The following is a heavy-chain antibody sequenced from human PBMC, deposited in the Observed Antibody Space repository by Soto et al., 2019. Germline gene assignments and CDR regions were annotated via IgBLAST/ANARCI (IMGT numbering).Heavy chain of an antibody. V-gene: IGHV4-31*03. D-gene: IGHD2-8*01. CDR1: GGSISSGGYY. CDR3: ARDRVVLNFDYYYGMDV. CDR2: IYYSGST. J-gene: IGHJ6*02. Sequence: TLSLTCTVSGGSISSGGYYWSWIRQHPGKGLEWIGYIYYSGSTYYNPSLKSRVTISVDTSKNQFSLKLSSVTAADTAVYYCARDRVVLNFDYYYGMDVWGQGTTVTVSS.